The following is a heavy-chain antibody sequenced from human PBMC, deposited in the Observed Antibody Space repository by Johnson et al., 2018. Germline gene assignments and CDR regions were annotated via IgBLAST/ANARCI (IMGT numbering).Heavy chain of an antibody. J-gene: IGHJ3*02. CDR1: GFSFSSYW. D-gene: IGHD1-26*01. V-gene: IGHV3-7*01. CDR3: GRLRALLGTDVFDI. Sequence: VQLVESGGGLVQPGGSLRLSCAVSGFSFSSYWMSWVRQTPEKGLEWVANIRPDGSDKYYVDSVKGRFNISRDNAKNLLYLQMTRLRAEGTAVYYCGRLRALLGTDVFDIWGQGTMVTVSS. CDR2: IRPDGSDK.